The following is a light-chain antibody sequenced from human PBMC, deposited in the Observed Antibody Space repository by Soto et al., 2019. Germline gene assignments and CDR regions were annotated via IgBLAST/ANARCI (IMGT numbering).Light chain of an antibody. V-gene: IGKV3-20*01. CDR3: QQYGSSAYT. J-gene: IGKJ2*01. CDR1: QSVSRSY. Sequence: EMVLPQSPGTVSLSPGERATLSCRASQSVSRSYLAWYQLKPGQAPRLLIYGASSRATGIPDRFGGSGSGTDFTLTISRLEPEDVAVYYCQQYGSSAYTFGQGTKLEIK. CDR2: GAS.